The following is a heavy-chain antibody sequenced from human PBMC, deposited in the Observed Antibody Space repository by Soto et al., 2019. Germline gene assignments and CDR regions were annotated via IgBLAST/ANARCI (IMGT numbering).Heavy chain of an antibody. CDR3: ARSLPGTYGAFDL. J-gene: IGHJ3*01. Sequence: EVQLVDSGGGLVQPGGSLRLSCAASEFTFRSYWMHWVRQSPGKGLVWVSRISGDGSSTNYADSVKGRFTTSRDNAKNTVYLQIDSLRAEDTAVYYCARSLPGTYGAFDLWGQGTMVTVSS. V-gene: IGHV3-74*01. D-gene: IGHD1-7*01. CDR1: EFTFRSYW. CDR2: ISGDGSST.